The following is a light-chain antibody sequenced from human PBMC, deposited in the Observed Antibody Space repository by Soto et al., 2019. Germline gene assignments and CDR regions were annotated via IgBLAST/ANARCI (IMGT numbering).Light chain of an antibody. V-gene: IGLV1-47*01. J-gene: IGLJ2*01. CDR3: AAWDDSLSGPV. Sequence: QSVLTQPPSASGTPGQRVTISCSGNSSNIGSHYIYWYQQLPGTAPKLLIYKTDQRPSGVPDRFSGSKSGSSASLAISGLRSEDEAHYYCAAWDDSLSGPVFGGGTKLTVL. CDR1: SSNIGSHY. CDR2: KTD.